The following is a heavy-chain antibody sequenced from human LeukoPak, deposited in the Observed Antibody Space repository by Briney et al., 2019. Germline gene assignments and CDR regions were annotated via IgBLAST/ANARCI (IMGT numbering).Heavy chain of an antibody. CDR1: GFTFSSYW. J-gene: IGHJ4*02. D-gene: IGHD6-19*01. CDR2: IKQDGSEK. CDR3: AKDMYSSGWYMN. Sequence: GGSLRLSCAASGFTFSSYWMSWVRQAPGKGLEWVANIKQDGSEKYYVDSVKGRFTISRDNSKNTLYLQMNSLRAEDTAVYYCAKDMYSSGWYMNWGQGTLVTVSS. V-gene: IGHV3-7*03.